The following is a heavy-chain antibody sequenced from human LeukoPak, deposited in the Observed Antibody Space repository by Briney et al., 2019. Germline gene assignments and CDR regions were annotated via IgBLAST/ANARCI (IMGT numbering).Heavy chain of an antibody. J-gene: IGHJ6*03. D-gene: IGHD2-8*01. CDR1: GGSISSYY. CDR3: ARSLGMLSYYYMDV. Sequence: PSETLSLTCTVSGGSISSYYWSWIRQPPGNGLEWIGYIYYSGSTNYNPSLKSRVTISVDTSKNQFSLKLSSVTAADTAVYYCARSLGMLSYYYMDVWGKGTTVTVSS. CDR2: IYYSGST. V-gene: IGHV4-59*01.